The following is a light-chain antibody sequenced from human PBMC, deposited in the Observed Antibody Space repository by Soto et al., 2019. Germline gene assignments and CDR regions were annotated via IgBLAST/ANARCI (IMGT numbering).Light chain of an antibody. CDR1: SGHTTYA. V-gene: IGLV4-69*01. CDR3: QTWGTGIHGNWV. CDR2: LNSDGSH. Sequence: QSELTQSPSASASLGASVKLTCTLSSGHTTYAIAWHQQQPEKGPRYLMKLNSDGSHGKGDGIPDRFSGSSSGAERYLTISSLQSEDEADYYCQTWGTGIHGNWVFGGGTKLTVL. J-gene: IGLJ3*02.